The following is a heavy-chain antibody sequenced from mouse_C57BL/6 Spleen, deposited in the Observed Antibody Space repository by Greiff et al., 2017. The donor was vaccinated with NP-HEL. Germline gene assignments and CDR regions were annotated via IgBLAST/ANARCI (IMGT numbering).Heavy chain of an antibody. J-gene: IGHJ2*01. Sequence: EVQLVESGGGLVKPGGSLKLSCAASGFTLSDYGMHWVRQAPEKGLEWVAYISSGSSTIYYADTVKGRFTISRDNAKNTLFLQMTSLRSEDTAMYYCARRAGAYYFDYWGHGTTLTVSS. CDR2: ISSGSSTI. V-gene: IGHV5-17*01. CDR1: GFTLSDYG. D-gene: IGHD3-1*01. CDR3: ARRAGAYYFDY.